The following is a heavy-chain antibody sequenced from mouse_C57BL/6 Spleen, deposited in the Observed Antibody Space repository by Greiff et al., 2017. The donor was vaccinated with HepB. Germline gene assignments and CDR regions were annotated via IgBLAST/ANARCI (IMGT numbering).Heavy chain of an antibody. CDR1: GFTFSDYG. J-gene: IGHJ4*01. CDR2: ISSGSSTI. CDR3: ARDYGSNLYAMDY. Sequence: DVKLVESGGGLVKPGGSLKLSCAASGFTFSDYGMHWVRQAPEKGLEWVAYISSGSSTIYYADTVKGAFTISRDNAKNTLFLQMTSLRSEDTAMYYCARDYGSNLYAMDYWGQGTSVTVSS. D-gene: IGHD1-1*01. V-gene: IGHV5-17*01.